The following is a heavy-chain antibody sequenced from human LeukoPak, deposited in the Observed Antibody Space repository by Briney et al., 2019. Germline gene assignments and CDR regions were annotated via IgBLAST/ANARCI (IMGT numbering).Heavy chain of an antibody. CDR3: AKDKGRWLQFGAFDI. CDR2: ISGSGVST. CDR1: GFTFSSYA. D-gene: IGHD5-24*01. V-gene: IGHV3-23*01. Sequence: PGGSLRLSCAASGFTFSSYALSWVRQAPGKGLEWVSAISGSGVSTYYADSVKGRFTISRDKSKNTLYLQMNSLRAEDAAVYYCAKDKGRWLQFGAFDIWGQGTMVTVSS. J-gene: IGHJ3*02.